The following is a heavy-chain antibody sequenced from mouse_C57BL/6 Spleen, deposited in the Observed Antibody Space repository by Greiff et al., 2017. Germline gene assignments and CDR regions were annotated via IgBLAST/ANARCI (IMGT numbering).Heavy chain of an antibody. J-gene: IGHJ4*01. Sequence: EVQLQQSGTVLARPGASVKMSCKTSGYTFTSYWMHWVKQRPGQGLEWIGAIYPGNSGTSYNQKFKGKAKLTAVTSASTAYMELSSLPNEDSAVXYCRRWGDDDAMDYWGQGTSVTVSS. CDR1: GYTFTSYW. CDR3: RRWGDDDAMDY. D-gene: IGHD2-2*01. CDR2: IYPGNSGT. V-gene: IGHV1-5*01.